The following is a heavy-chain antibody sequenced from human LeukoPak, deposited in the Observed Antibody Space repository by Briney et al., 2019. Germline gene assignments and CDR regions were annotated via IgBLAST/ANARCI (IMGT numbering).Heavy chain of an antibody. CDR2: INPNSGGT. V-gene: IGHV1-2*02. Sequence: GASVKVSCKTSGYTFTGYYMHWVRQAPGQGLEWMGWINPNSGGTNYAQKFQGRVTMTRDTSISTAYMELSRLRSDDTAVYYCARSKMGADYFDYWGQGTLVTVSS. J-gene: IGHJ4*02. CDR1: GYTFTGYY. D-gene: IGHD1-26*01. CDR3: ARSKMGADYFDY.